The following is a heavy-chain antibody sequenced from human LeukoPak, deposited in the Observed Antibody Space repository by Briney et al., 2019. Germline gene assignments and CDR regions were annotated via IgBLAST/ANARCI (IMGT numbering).Heavy chain of an antibody. Sequence: ASVTVSCKASGYTFTSYGISWVRQAPGQGLEWMGWISAYNGNTNYAQKLQGRVTMTTDTSTSTAYMELRSLRSDDTAVYYCARARYSSSWYLDNWFDPWGQGTLVTVSS. V-gene: IGHV1-18*01. CDR2: ISAYNGNT. D-gene: IGHD6-13*01. J-gene: IGHJ5*02. CDR3: ARARYSSSWYLDNWFDP. CDR1: GYTFTSYG.